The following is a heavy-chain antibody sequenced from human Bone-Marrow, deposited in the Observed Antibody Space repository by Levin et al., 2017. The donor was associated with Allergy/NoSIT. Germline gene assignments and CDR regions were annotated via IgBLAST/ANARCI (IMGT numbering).Heavy chain of an antibody. CDR3: AAMGLRLGYCSGGSCYPDAFDI. J-gene: IGHJ3*02. V-gene: IGHV3-23*01. Sequence: SCAASGFTFSSYAMSWVRQAPGKGLEWVSAISGSGGSTYYADSVKGRFTISRDNSKNTLYLQMNSLRAEDTAVYYCAAMGLRLGYCSGGSCYPDAFDIWGQGTMVTVSS. CDR2: ISGSGGST. D-gene: IGHD2-15*01. CDR1: GFTFSSYA.